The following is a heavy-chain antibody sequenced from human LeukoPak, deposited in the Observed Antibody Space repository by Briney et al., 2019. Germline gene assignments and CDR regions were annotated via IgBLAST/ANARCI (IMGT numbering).Heavy chain of an antibody. CDR2: IYYNGNT. CDR3: ARGAIPGPIAVAGKSWFDP. Sequence: PSETLSLTCTVSGGSISGSNYYWGWIRQPPGKGLEWIGIIYYNGNTYYKPSLKGRVTISVDTSKNQFSLKLSSVTAADTAVYYCARGAIPGPIAVAGKSWFDPWGQGTLVTVSS. J-gene: IGHJ5*02. CDR1: GGSISGSNYY. D-gene: IGHD6-13*01. V-gene: IGHV4-39*01.